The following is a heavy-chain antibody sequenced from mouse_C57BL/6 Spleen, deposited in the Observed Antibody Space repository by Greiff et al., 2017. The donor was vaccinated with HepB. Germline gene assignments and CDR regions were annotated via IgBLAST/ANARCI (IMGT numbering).Heavy chain of an antibody. CDR3: ARNSNYLMDY. CDR1: GFTFSDYG. Sequence: DVMLVESGGGLVKPGGSLKLSCAASGFTFSDYGMHWVRQAPEKGLEWVAYISSGSSTIYYADTVKGRFTISRDNAKNTLFLQMTSLRSEDTAMYYCARNSNYLMDYCGQGTSVTVSS. V-gene: IGHV5-17*01. D-gene: IGHD2-5*01. J-gene: IGHJ4*01. CDR2: ISSGSSTI.